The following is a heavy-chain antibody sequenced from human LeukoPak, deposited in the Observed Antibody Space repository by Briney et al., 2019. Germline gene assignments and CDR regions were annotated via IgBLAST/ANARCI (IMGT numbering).Heavy chain of an antibody. CDR1: GGSFSGYY. V-gene: IGHV4-34*01. CDR2: INHSGST. J-gene: IGHJ4*02. CDR3: ARGHYDILTGYRLTPFDY. D-gene: IGHD3-9*01. Sequence: SETLSLTCAVYGGSFSGYYWSWIRQPPGKGLEWTGEINHSGSTIYNPSLKSRVTISVDTSKNQFSLKLSSVTAADTAVYYCARGHYDILTGYRLTPFDYWGQGTLVTVSS.